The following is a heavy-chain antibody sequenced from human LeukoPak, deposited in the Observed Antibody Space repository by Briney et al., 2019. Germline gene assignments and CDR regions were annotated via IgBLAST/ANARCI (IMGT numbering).Heavy chain of an antibody. J-gene: IGHJ3*02. Sequence: PGGALRLSCAASGFTFSNYGMHWVRQAPGKGLEWVAVIWYDESNTQYADSVKGRFTISRDNSKNTLYLQMNSLRAEDTAVYSCARDANWGFDAFDIWGQGTMVTVSS. CDR2: IWYDESNT. CDR3: ARDANWGFDAFDI. CDR1: GFTFSNYG. D-gene: IGHD7-27*01. V-gene: IGHV3-33*01.